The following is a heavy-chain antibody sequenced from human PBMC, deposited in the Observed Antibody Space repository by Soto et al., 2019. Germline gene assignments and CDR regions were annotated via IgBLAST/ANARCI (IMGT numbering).Heavy chain of an antibody. Sequence: HPGGSLRLSCAASGFTFSSYGMHWVRQAPGKGLEWVAVIWYDGSNKYYADSVKGRFTISRDNSKNTLYLQMNSLRAEDTAVYYCAREAVVAEGGVYYYYGMDVWGQGTTVTVSS. J-gene: IGHJ6*02. D-gene: IGHD2-15*01. CDR3: AREAVVAEGGVYYYYGMDV. CDR1: GFTFSSYG. CDR2: IWYDGSNK. V-gene: IGHV3-33*01.